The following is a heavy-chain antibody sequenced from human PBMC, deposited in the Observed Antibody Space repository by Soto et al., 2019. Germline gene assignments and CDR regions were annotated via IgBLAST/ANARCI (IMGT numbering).Heavy chain of an antibody. V-gene: IGHV3-23*01. CDR2: ISGSGGNT. CDR1: RLTFSTYA. CDR3: AKSAMVRGGGWFDP. D-gene: IGHD3-10*01. Sequence: EVQLMESGGGLVQPGGSLRLSCAASRLTFSTYAMSWVRQAPGKGLEWVSDISGSGGNTYYADSVKGRFTISRDNSKNTLYLQMNSLRAEDTAVYYCAKSAMVRGGGWFDPWGQGTLVTVSS. J-gene: IGHJ5*02.